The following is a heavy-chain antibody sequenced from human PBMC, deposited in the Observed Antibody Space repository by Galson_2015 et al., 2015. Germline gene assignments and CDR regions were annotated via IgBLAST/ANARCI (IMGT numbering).Heavy chain of an antibody. CDR1: GFTFRGYW. CDR2: IKGDGSYT. V-gene: IGHV3-7*03. D-gene: IGHD1-26*01. CDR3: VRGGGALDY. Sequence: SLRLSCAASGFTFRGYWMSWVRQVPGKGLEWLGNIKGDGSYTYYVDSVKGRFTFSRDNAKNSLYLQMNSLRVEDSAVYYCVRGGGALDYWGQGTLVAVSS. J-gene: IGHJ4*02.